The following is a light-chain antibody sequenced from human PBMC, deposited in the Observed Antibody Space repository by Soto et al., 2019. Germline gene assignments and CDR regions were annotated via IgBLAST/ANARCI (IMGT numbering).Light chain of an antibody. Sequence: EIVLTQSPGTLSLSPGERVTLSCRASQSVSSSYLAWYQQKPGQAPRLLIYGASSRATGIPDRFSGSGAGTEFTLTISRLEPEDVAVYYCQQYGSSPWTFGQGTKVDIK. CDR1: QSVSSSY. CDR3: QQYGSSPWT. J-gene: IGKJ1*01. V-gene: IGKV3-20*01. CDR2: GAS.